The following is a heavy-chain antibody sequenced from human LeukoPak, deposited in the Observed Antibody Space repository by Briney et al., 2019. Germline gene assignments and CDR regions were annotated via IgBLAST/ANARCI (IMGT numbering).Heavy chain of an antibody. V-gene: IGHV4-31*03. CDR1: GGSISSGGYY. D-gene: IGHD3-22*01. Sequence: SETLSLTCTVSGGSISSGGYYWSWIRQHPGKGLEWIGYIYYSGSTYYNPSLKSRVTISVDTSKNQFSLKLSSVTAADTAVYYCARVRDMIVDYWGQGTLVTVSS. J-gene: IGHJ4*02. CDR2: IYYSGST. CDR3: ARVRDMIVDY.